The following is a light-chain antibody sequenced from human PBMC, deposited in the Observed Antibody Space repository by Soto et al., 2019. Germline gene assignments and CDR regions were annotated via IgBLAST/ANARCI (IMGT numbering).Light chain of an antibody. Sequence: SYELTQPPSVSVAPGQTARITCGGNDIARKTVHWYRQKPGQAPVLVVYDDDERPSGIPERFSGSNSGNTATLTISRVEAGDEADYYCQVWDISSDHHVFGTGTKVTVL. CDR1: DIARKT. V-gene: IGLV3-21*02. CDR3: QVWDISSDHHV. CDR2: DDD. J-gene: IGLJ1*01.